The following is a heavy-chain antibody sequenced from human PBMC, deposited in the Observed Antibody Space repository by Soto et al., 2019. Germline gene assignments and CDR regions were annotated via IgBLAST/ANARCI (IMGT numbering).Heavy chain of an antibody. D-gene: IGHD2-15*01. CDR3: ARGRWGCSGGSCYSLWWFDP. V-gene: IGHV1-8*01. J-gene: IGHJ5*02. Sequence: GASVKVSCKASGYTFTRYDINWVRQATGQGLEWMGWMNPNSGNTGYAQKFQGRVTMTRNTSISTAYMELSSLRSEDTAVYYCARGRWGCSGGSCYSLWWFDPWGQGTLVTVSS. CDR2: MNPNSGNT. CDR1: GYTFTRYD.